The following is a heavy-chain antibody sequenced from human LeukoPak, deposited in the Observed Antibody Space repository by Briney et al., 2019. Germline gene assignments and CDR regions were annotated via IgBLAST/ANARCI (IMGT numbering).Heavy chain of an antibody. D-gene: IGHD6-13*01. V-gene: IGHV4-4*09. CDR1: TGSLSSYF. CDR3: ARARLASSSSYRIRYYFDY. CDR2: IYSNGNT. J-gene: IGHJ4*02. Sequence: SETLSLTCTVSTGSLSSYFWGWIRQPPGKGLEWIGYIYSNGNTNYNYSLKSRVTMSIDTSKNQFSLKVSSVTAADTAVYYCARARLASSSSYRIRYYFDYSGQGTLVTVSS.